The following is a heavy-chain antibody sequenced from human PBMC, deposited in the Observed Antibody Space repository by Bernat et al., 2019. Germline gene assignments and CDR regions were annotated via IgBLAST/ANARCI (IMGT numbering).Heavy chain of an antibody. CDR3: ARATYYYDSSGYYYERFDY. CDR2: ISAYNGNT. J-gene: IGHJ4*02. CDR1: GYTFISYG. V-gene: IGHV1-18*01. D-gene: IGHD3-22*01. Sequence: QVQLVQSGAEVKKPGASVKVSCKASGYTFISYGISWVRQAPGQGLEWMGWISAYNGNTNYAQKLQGRVHMTTDTSTSTSCLELRSLRSDDTAVYYCARATYYYDSSGYYYERFDYWGQGTLVTVSS.